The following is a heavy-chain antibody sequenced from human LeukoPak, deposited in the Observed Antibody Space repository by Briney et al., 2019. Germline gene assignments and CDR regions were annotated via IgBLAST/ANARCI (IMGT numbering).Heavy chain of an antibody. CDR1: GGSLSSYY. Sequence: PPQSLSLTCTVSGGSLSSYYWSWIRQPPEKGLEWIGYIYYRGSTNYSPSLKRRVTMSVDRSQNQFCLKLSSVTAAETAVYYCARGGGSGDIDYWGRGTLVSVSS. J-gene: IGHJ4*02. V-gene: IGHV4-59*01. D-gene: IGHD1-26*01. CDR2: IYYRGST. CDR3: ARGGGSGDIDY.